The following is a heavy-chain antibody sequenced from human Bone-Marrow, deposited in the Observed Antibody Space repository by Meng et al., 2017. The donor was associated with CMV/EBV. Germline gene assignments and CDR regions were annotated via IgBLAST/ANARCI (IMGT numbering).Heavy chain of an antibody. V-gene: IGHV3-30-3*01. CDR3: ARGAYLGLYYYGMDV. CDR1: GFTVSSYA. Sequence: GESLKISCAASGFTVSSYAMHWARQAPGKGLQWVAVMSFDASNKYYADSVKGRFTISRDNSKNTLHLEMNSLRADDTAIYFCARGAYLGLYYYGMDVWGQGNTVTVSS. CDR2: MSFDASNK. J-gene: IGHJ6*02. D-gene: IGHD7-27*01.